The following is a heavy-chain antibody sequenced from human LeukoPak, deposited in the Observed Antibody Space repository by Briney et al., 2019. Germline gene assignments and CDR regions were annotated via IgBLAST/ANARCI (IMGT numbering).Heavy chain of an antibody. Sequence: GGSLRLSCAATGFTFKNYGMHWVRQPPGKGLEWVSSINWNGGGTDYADSVKGRFTISRDNAKNSLYLQLSSLRPEDTALYYCAKHMRATNTYSFFGLDVWGQGTTVTVSS. J-gene: IGHJ6*02. CDR1: GFTFKNYG. D-gene: IGHD1-26*01. CDR2: INWNGGGT. V-gene: IGHV3-9*01. CDR3: AKHMRATNTYSFFGLDV.